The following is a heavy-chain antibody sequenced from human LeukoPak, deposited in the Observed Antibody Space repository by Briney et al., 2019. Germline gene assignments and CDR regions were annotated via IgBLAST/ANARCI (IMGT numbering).Heavy chain of an antibody. CDR3: AKXXXSNYDILTGYYTPYYSDY. D-gene: IGHD3-9*01. CDR1: GFTFSSYW. Sequence: GGSLRLSCAASGFTFSSYWMHWVRQAPGKGLEWVSGISDSGGSTFYADSVKGRFTISRDNSKNILYLQMNSLRADDTAVYYXAKXXXSNYDILTGYYTPYYSDYWGQGTLVTVSS. V-gene: IGHV3-23*01. CDR2: ISDSGGST. J-gene: IGHJ4*02.